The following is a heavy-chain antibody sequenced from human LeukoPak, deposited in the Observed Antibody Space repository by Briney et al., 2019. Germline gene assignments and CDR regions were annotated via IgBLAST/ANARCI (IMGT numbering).Heavy chain of an antibody. CDR2: IIPIFGTA. CDR3: ARARKFWSGSHDAFDI. Sequence: SVKVSCKASGGTFGSYAISWVRQAPGQGLEWMGRIIPIFGTANYAQKFQGRVTITTDESTSTAYMELSSLRSEDTAVYYCARARKFWSGSHDAFDIWGQGTMVTVSS. V-gene: IGHV1-69*05. CDR1: GGTFGSYA. D-gene: IGHD3-3*01. J-gene: IGHJ3*02.